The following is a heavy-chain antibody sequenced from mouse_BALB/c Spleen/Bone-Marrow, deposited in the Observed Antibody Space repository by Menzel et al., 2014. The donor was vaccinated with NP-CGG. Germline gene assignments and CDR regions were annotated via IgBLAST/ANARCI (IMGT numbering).Heavy chain of an antibody. CDR1: GFDFSRYW. D-gene: IGHD1-2*01. J-gene: IGHJ1*01. Sequence: EVMLVESGGGLVQPGGSLKLSCAASGFDFSRYWMTWVRQAPGKGLEWIGEINPDSRTINHTPSLKDKFTISRDNAKNTLYLQMSKVRSEDTALYYCARPGYYGYQNVWGAGTTVTVSS. CDR2: INPDSRTI. CDR3: ARPGYYGYQNV. V-gene: IGHV4-1*02.